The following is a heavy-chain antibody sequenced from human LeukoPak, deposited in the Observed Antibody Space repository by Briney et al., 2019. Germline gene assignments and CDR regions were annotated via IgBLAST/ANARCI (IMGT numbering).Heavy chain of an antibody. J-gene: IGHJ4*02. CDR2: INPNSGGT. Sequence: GASVKVSCKASGYTFTGYYMHWVRQAPGQGLEWMGWINPNSGGTNYAQKFQGRVTMTRDTSISTAYMELSRLRSDDTAVYYCARGLWFGELFLTYFDYWGPGTLVTVSS. V-gene: IGHV1-2*02. CDR3: ARGLWFGELFLTYFDY. CDR1: GYTFTGYY. D-gene: IGHD3-10*01.